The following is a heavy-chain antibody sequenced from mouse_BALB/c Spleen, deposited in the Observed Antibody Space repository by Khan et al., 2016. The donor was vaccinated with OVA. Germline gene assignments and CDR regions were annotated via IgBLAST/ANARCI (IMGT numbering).Heavy chain of an antibody. Sequence: VQLQESGPGLVVPSQSLSITCTVSGFSFTNYGVSWVRQPPGKGLEWLGIIWGDGSTNYHSALMSRLSITQDNSKSQVFLKLNSLQTDDTATYYCAKGGTYFGGYFDVWGAGTTVTVSS. CDR3: AKGGTYFGGYFDV. D-gene: IGHD2-10*01. CDR1: GFSFTNYG. V-gene: IGHV2-3*01. J-gene: IGHJ1*01. CDR2: IWGDGST.